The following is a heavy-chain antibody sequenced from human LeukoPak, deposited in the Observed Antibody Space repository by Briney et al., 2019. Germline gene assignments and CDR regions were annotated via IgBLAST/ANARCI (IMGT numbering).Heavy chain of an antibody. CDR3: ARVLAARDYYYYYMDV. CDR2: IYYSGST. D-gene: IGHD6-6*01. J-gene: IGHJ6*03. CDR1: GGSISSSSYF. V-gene: IGHV4-39*07. Sequence: SETLSLTCTVSGGSISSSSYFWGWIRQPPGKGLEWIGSIYYSGSTYYNPSLKSRVTISVDTSKNQFSLKLSSVTAADTAVYYCARVLAARDYYYYYMDVWGKGTTVTVSS.